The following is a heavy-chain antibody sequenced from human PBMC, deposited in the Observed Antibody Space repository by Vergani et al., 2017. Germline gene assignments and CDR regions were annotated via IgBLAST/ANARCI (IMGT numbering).Heavy chain of an antibody. CDR2: IDHTGRP. CDR3: ARVNTETNGHLYYYYYMDV. J-gene: IGHJ6*03. CDR1: GGSFTSYH. Sequence: QVQLQQWGGGLLKPSETLSLTCVVNGGSFTSYHWTWIRQSPGEGLEWVGDIDHTGRPDYNPSLKSRLTRSVEKSRNQFSMTFNSVTATDTAIYFCARVNTETNGHLYYYYYMDVWGHGTAVTVS. V-gene: IGHV4-34*01. D-gene: IGHD4-11*01.